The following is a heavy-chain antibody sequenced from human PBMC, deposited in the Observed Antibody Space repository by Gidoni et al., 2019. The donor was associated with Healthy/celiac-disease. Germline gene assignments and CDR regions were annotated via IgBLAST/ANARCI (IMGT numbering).Heavy chain of an antibody. CDR3: ARDNHYYYGMDV. V-gene: IGHV3-74*01. CDR1: GFPFSSYW. CDR2: INSDGSST. Sequence: EVQLVESGGGLVQPGGSLRLSCAASGFPFSSYWMHWVRQAPGKGLVWVSRINSDGSSTSYADSVKGRFTISRDNAKNTLYLQMNSLRAEDTAVYYCARDNHYYYGMDVWGQGTTVTVSS. J-gene: IGHJ6*02.